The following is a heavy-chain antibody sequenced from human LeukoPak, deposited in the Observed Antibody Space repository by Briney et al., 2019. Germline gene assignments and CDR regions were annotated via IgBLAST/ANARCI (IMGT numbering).Heavy chain of an antibody. CDR2: INHSGST. D-gene: IGHD6-19*01. CDR1: GGSFSGYY. CDR3: ARVSYSSGWYRGIDY. Sequence: SETLSLTCAVYGGSFSGYYWSWIRQPPGKGLEWIGEINHSGSTNYNPSLKSRVTISVDTSKNQFSLKLSSVTAADTAVYYCARVSYSSGWYRGIDYWGQGTLVTVSS. J-gene: IGHJ4*02. V-gene: IGHV4-34*01.